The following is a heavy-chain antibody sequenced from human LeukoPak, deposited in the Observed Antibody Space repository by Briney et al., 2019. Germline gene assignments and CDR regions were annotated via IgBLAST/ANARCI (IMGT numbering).Heavy chain of an antibody. CDR3: ARGGPFFSSSSSKEYYFDY. D-gene: IGHD6-6*01. CDR1: GYDFINYG. J-gene: IGHJ4*02. Sequence: EASVKVSCKASGYDFINYGITWVRQAPGQGLEWMGWISRYNGNTDYKLQGRVTMTTDTSTSTAYMELRSLRSDDTAVYYCARGGPFFSSSSSKEYYFDYWGQGTLVTVSS. CDR2: ISRYNGNT. V-gene: IGHV1-18*01.